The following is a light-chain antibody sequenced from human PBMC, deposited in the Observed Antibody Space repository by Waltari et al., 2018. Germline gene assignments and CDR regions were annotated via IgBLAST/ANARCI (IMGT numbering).Light chain of an antibody. CDR3: CSFTSTSTWV. V-gene: IGLV2-14*01. CDR2: DVS. J-gene: IGLJ3*02. Sequence: QSALTQPASVSGSPGQSTTISGTRTTSYLGCYNYVPCYQPLPGKAPKLILYDVSSRPSGVSNRFSGSKSGNTASLTISGLQAEDEADYYCCSFTSTSTWVFGGGTKLTVL. CDR1: TSYLGCYNY.